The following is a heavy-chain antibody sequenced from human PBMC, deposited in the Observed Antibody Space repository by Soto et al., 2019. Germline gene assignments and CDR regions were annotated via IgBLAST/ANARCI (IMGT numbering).Heavy chain of an antibody. V-gene: IGHV4-31*03. CDR2: IYYSGST. D-gene: IGHD2-2*01. J-gene: IGHJ5*02. Sequence: SETLSLTCTVSGGSISSGGYYWSWIRQHPGKGLEWIGCIYYSGSTYYNPSLKGRVTISVDTSKNQFSLKLSSVTAADTAVYYCAREGYCSSTSCPKYNWFDPWGQGTLVPVSS. CDR1: GGSISSGGYY. CDR3: AREGYCSSTSCPKYNWFDP.